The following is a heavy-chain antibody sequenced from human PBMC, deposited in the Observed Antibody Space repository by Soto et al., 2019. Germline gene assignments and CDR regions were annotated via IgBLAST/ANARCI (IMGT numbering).Heavy chain of an antibody. V-gene: IGHV4-59*08. Sequence: SETLSLTCTVSGGSISSYYWSWIRQPPGKGLEWIGYIYYSGSTNYNPSLKSRVTISVDTSKNQFSLKLSSVTAADTAVYYCARQLSGYEFDYWGQGTLVTVSS. CDR3: ARQLSGYEFDY. CDR1: GGSISSYY. J-gene: IGHJ4*02. D-gene: IGHD5-12*01. CDR2: IYYSGST.